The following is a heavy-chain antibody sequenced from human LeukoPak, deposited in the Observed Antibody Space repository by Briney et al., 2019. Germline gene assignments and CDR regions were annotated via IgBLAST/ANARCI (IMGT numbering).Heavy chain of an antibody. D-gene: IGHD1-14*01. J-gene: IGHJ5*02. CDR3: ARDPNRHWFDP. V-gene: IGHV4-59*01. CDR2: IYYSGST. CDR1: GGSISSYY. Sequence: PSETLSLTCTVSGGSISSYYWSWIRQPPGKGLERIGYIYYSGSTNYNPSLKSRVTISVDTSKTQFSLKLSSVTAADTAVYYCARDPNRHWFDPWGQGTLVTVSS.